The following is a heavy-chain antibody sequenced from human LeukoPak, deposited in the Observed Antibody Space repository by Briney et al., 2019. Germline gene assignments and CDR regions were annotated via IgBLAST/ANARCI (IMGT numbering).Heavy chain of an antibody. J-gene: IGHJ4*02. D-gene: IGHD6-13*01. Sequence: GGSLRLSCAASGFTFSSDWMSWVRQAPGKGLLWVANIKQDGSEKYYVVSVKGRFTISRANAENSLYLQMNSLRAEDTAVYYCARLGRSSWTFDYWGQGTLVTVSS. CDR3: ARLGRSSWTFDY. V-gene: IGHV3-7*03. CDR1: GFTFSSDW. CDR2: IKQDGSEK.